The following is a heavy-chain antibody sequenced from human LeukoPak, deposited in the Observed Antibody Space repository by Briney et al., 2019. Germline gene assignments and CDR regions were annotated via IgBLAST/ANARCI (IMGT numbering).Heavy chain of an antibody. CDR2: ISGSGGST. CDR1: GFTFSSYA. CDR3: AKNDGSELNYAFDI. J-gene: IGHJ3*02. D-gene: IGHD3-10*01. Sequence: PGGSLRLSCAASGFTFSSYAMSWARQAPGKGLEWVSAISGSGGSTYYADSVKGRFTISRDNSKNTLYLKMNSLRAEDTAVYYCAKNDGSELNYAFDIWGQGTMVTVSS. V-gene: IGHV3-23*01.